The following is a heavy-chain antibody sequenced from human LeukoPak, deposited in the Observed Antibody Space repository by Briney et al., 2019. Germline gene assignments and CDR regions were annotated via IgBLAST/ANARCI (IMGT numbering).Heavy chain of an antibody. D-gene: IGHD3-22*01. J-gene: IGHJ4*02. CDR3: ASSDSSGYYSSYY. CDR2: IHYSGTT. Sequence: SETLSLTCTVSGDSISSSYWCWFRQPPGKGLEWIGYIHYSGTTNYNPSLKSRVTISLDTSKNQFSLRLSSVTAADTAVYYCASSDSSGYYSSYYWGQGTLVTVSS. CDR1: GDSISSSY. V-gene: IGHV4-59*01.